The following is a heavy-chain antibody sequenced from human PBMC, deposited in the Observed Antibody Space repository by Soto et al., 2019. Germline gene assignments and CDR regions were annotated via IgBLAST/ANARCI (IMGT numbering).Heavy chain of an antibody. CDR3: ATARSGYCSGGSCYLCDY. CDR1: GFTFSSYS. D-gene: IGHD2-15*01. Sequence: GGSLRLSCAASGFTFSSYSMNWVRQAPGKGLEWVSSISSSSSYIYYADSVKGRFTISRDNAKNSLYLQMNSLRAEDTAVYYCATARSGYCSGGSCYLCDYWGQGTLVTVSS. J-gene: IGHJ4*02. CDR2: ISSSSSYI. V-gene: IGHV3-21*01.